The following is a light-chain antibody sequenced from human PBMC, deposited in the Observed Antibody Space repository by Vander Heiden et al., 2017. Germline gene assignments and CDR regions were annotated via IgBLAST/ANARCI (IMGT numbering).Light chain of an antibody. J-gene: IGLJ3*02. V-gene: IGLV3-1*01. CDR2: QEK. CDR3: QAWDSYTV. CDR1: KLVDKY. Sequence: SYELTQPHSVSVSPGQTARIACSGDKLVDKYVCWYQQKPGQSPALVIYQEKKRPSGIPERFSGSNAGNTATLTISETQAMDEADYYCQAWDSYTVFGGGTRLTVL.